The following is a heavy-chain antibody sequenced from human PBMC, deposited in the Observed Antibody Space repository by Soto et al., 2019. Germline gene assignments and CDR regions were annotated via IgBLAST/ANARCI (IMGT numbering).Heavy chain of an antibody. D-gene: IGHD5-18*01. CDR2: IYHSGST. CDR3: ARDKGDTASDNWFDP. CDR1: GGSISSGGYS. Sequence: SETLSLTCAVSGGSISSGGYSWSWIRQPPGKGLEWIGYIYHSGSTYYNPSLKSRVTISVDRSKNQFSLKLSSVTAADTAVYYCARDKGDTASDNWFDPWGQGTLVTVSS. V-gene: IGHV4-30-2*01. J-gene: IGHJ5*02.